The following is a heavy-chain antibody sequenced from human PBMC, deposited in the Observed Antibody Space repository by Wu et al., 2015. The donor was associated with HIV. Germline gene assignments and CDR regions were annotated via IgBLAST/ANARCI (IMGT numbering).Heavy chain of an antibody. D-gene: IGHD3-10*01. V-gene: IGHV1-69*11. Sequence: QVQLVQSGAEVKKPGSSVKVSCKASGGTFSSYAINWVRQAPGQGLEWMGGIIPILGTVDYAQKFQGRVTITADESTSTAYMELSSLRSEDTAVYSCAREGYASGGFDYWGQGTLVTVSS. CDR1: GGTFSSYA. CDR2: IIPILGTV. J-gene: IGHJ4*02. CDR3: AREGYASGGFDY.